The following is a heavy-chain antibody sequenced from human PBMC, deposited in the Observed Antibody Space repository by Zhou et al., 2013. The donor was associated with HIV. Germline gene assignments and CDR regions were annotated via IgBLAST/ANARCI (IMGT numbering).Heavy chain of an antibody. D-gene: IGHD6-19*01. CDR2: IIPISGTA. Sequence: QVQLVQSGAEVKKPGSSVKVSCKTSGYSFTTYTINWVRQAPGQGLEWMGGIIPISGTANYAQKFQGRVTITSDESTSTAYMELSSLRSEDTAVYYCASPQWLKGYYYGMDVWGQGTTVTVSS. J-gene: IGHJ6*02. CDR3: ASPQWLKGYYYGMDV. V-gene: IGHV1-69*05. CDR1: GYSFTTYT.